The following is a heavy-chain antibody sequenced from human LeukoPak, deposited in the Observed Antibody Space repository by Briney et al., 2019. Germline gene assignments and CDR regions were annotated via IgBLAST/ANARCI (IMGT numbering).Heavy chain of an antibody. CDR1: GYSLTSYW. Sequence: GESLKISCKGSGYSLTSYWIGWVRQMPGKGLEWMGIIYPGDSDTRYSPSFQGQVTISADKSISTAYLQWSSLKASDTAMYYCARHPAYDSSGYDIWGQGTMVTVSS. CDR2: IYPGDSDT. CDR3: ARHPAYDSSGYDI. D-gene: IGHD3-22*01. V-gene: IGHV5-51*01. J-gene: IGHJ3*02.